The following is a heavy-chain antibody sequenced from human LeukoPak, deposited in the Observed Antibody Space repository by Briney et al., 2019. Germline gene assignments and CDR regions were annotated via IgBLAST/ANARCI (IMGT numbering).Heavy chain of an antibody. CDR2: INPSGGST. CDR1: GYTFTSYY. Sequence: GASVKVSCKASGYTFTSYYMHWVRQAPGQGLEWMGIINPSGGSTSYAQKFQGRVTMTRDTSASTVYMELSSLRSEDTAVYYCATVSPITGTTLSSPGAFDIWGQGTMVTVSS. D-gene: IGHD1-7*01. J-gene: IGHJ3*02. CDR3: ATVSPITGTTLSSPGAFDI. V-gene: IGHV1-46*01.